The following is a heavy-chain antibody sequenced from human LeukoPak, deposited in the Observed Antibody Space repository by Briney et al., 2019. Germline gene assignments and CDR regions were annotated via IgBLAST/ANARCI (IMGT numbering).Heavy chain of an antibody. CDR3: AKYRCSSASCRGSFDN. V-gene: IGHV3-23*01. Sequence: GGSLRLSXAASGFTFSSYAMSWVRQAPGKGLEWVSSIGSGGTIYYADSVKGRFTISRDNSKNTLYLQMDSLRAEDTAVYYCAKYRCSSASCRGSFDNWGQGTLVTVSS. D-gene: IGHD2-2*01. CDR2: IGSGGTI. J-gene: IGHJ4*02. CDR1: GFTFSSYA.